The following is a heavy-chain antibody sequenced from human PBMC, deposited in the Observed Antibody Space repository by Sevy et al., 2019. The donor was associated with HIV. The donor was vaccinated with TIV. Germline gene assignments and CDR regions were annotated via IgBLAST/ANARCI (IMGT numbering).Heavy chain of an antibody. Sequence: GGSLRLSCAASGFTFSSYGMLWVRQAPGKGLEWVAVISYDGSNKYYADSVKGRFTISRDNSKNTLYLQMNSLRAEDTAVYYCAKDRGGGVRGSYFDYWGQGTLVTVSS. D-gene: IGHD3-10*02. CDR1: GFTFSSYG. V-gene: IGHV3-30*18. CDR3: AKDRGGGVRGSYFDY. J-gene: IGHJ4*02. CDR2: ISYDGSNK.